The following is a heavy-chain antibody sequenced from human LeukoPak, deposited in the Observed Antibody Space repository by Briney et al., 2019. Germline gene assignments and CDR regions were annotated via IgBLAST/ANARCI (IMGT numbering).Heavy chain of an antibody. CDR2: IYYSGST. CDR1: GGSISSYY. D-gene: IGHD5-12*01. CDR3: ARDDQGGYDN. Sequence: SETLSLTCTVSGGSISSYYWSWIRQPPGKGLEWIGYIYYSGSTNYNPSLKSRVTISVDTSKSQFSLKLSSVTAADTAVYYCARDDQGGYDNWGQGTLVTVSS. V-gene: IGHV4-59*01. J-gene: IGHJ4*02.